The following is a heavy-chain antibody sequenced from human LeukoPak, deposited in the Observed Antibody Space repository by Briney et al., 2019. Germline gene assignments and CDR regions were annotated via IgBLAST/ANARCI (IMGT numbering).Heavy chain of an antibody. Sequence: GGSLRLFCAASGFTFSDYYMSWIRQAPGKGLEWVSVIYSGGSTYYADSVKGRFTISRDNSKNTLYLQMNSLRAEDTAVYYCARDSSSWYDYWGQGTLVTVSS. J-gene: IGHJ4*02. D-gene: IGHD6-13*01. V-gene: IGHV3-66*01. CDR1: GFTFSDYY. CDR2: IYSGGST. CDR3: ARDSSSWYDY.